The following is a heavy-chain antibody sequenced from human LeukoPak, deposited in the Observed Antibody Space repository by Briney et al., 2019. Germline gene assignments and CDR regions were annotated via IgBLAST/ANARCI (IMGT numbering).Heavy chain of an antibody. CDR3: AKDLWGIFGVGQYYFDY. D-gene: IGHD3-3*01. Sequence: GSLRLSCAASGFTFDTYAMSWVRQAPGKGLEWVSSISGDGANTYCADSVKGRFTISRDNSKNTLYLQMNSLRAEDTAVYYCAKDLWGIFGVGQYYFDYWGQGTLVTVSS. CDR2: ISGDGANT. V-gene: IGHV3-23*01. CDR1: GFTFDTYA. J-gene: IGHJ4*02.